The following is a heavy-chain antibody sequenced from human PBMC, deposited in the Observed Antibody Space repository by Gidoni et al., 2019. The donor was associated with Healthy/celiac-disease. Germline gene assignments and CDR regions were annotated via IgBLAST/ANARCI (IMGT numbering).Heavy chain of an antibody. CDR3: AKDKQWLVVDY. CDR1: GFTFSRYG. Sequence: QVQLVESGGGVVQPGRSLRLSCAASGFTFSRYGMPGVRQAPGKGLEWVAVISYDGSNKYYADSVKGRFTISRDNSKNTLYLQMNSLRAEDTAVYYCAKDKQWLVVDYWGQGTLVTVSS. D-gene: IGHD6-19*01. J-gene: IGHJ4*02. CDR2: ISYDGSNK. V-gene: IGHV3-30*18.